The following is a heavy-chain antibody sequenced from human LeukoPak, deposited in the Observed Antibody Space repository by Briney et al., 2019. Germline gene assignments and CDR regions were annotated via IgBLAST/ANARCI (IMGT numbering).Heavy chain of an antibody. V-gene: IGHV3-21*01. J-gene: IGHJ4*02. CDR2: ISSSSYI. CDR1: GFTFSSYS. Sequence: PGGSLRLSCAASGFTFSSYSMNWVRQAPGKGLEWVSSISSSSYIYYADSVKGRFTISRDNAKNSLYLQMNSLRAEDTAVYYCARDRHSSGWSGDFDYWGQGTLVTVSS. CDR3: ARDRHSSGWSGDFDY. D-gene: IGHD6-19*01.